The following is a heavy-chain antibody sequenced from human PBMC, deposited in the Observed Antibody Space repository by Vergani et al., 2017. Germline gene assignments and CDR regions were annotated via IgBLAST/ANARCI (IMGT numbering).Heavy chain of an antibody. CDR3: TTEGGHYYDSSGYYYYFDY. Sequence: EVQLVESGGGLVKPGGSLRLSCAASGFTFSNAWMSWVRQAPGKGLEWVGRIKSKTDGGTTDYAAPVKGRFTISRDDSKNTLYLQMNSLKTEDTAVYYCTTEGGHYYDSSGYYYYFDYWGQGTLVTVSS. CDR2: IKSKTDGGTT. D-gene: IGHD3-22*01. J-gene: IGHJ4*02. CDR1: GFTFSNAW. V-gene: IGHV3-15*01.